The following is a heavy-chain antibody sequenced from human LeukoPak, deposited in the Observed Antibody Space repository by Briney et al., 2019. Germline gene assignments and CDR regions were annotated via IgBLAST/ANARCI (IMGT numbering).Heavy chain of an antibody. J-gene: IGHJ3*02. CDR1: GGTFSSYA. D-gene: IGHD6-6*01. Sequence: ASVKVSCKASGGTFSSYAISWMRQAPGQGLEWMGGIIPIFGTANYAQKFQGRVTITADESTSTVYMELSSLRSEDTAVYYCARLVQRNAFDIWGQGTMVTVSS. CDR3: ARLVQRNAFDI. V-gene: IGHV1-69*13. CDR2: IIPIFGTA.